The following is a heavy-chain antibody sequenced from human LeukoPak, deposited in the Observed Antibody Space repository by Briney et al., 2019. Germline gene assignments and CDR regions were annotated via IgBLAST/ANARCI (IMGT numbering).Heavy chain of an antibody. V-gene: IGHV1-69*13. CDR2: IIPIFGTA. J-gene: IGHJ6*02. D-gene: IGHD3-3*01. Sequence: SVKVSCKAPGGTFSSYAISWVRQAPGQGLEWMGGIIPIFGTANYAQKFQGRVTITADESTSTAYMELSSLRSEDTAVYYCARVSLEARPSPDYYGMDVWGQGTTVTVSS. CDR3: ARVSLEARPSPDYYGMDV. CDR1: GGTFSSYA.